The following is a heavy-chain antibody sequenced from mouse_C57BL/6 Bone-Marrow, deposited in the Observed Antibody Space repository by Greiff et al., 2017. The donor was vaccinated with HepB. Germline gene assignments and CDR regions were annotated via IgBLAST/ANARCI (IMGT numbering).Heavy chain of an antibody. Sequence: EVQRVESGGGLVQPGGSLKLSCAASGFTFSDYYMYWVRQTPEKRLEWVAYISNGGGSTYYPDTVKGRFTISRDNAKNTLYLQMSRLKSEDTAMYYCARDGYYPYWGQGTTLTVSS. CDR3: ARDGYYPY. D-gene: IGHD2-3*01. J-gene: IGHJ2*01. V-gene: IGHV5-12*01. CDR1: GFTFSDYY. CDR2: ISNGGGST.